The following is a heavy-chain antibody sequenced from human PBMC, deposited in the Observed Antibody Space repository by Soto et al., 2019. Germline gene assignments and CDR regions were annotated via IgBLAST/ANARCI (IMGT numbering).Heavy chain of an antibody. CDR1: GYDFTSYW. D-gene: IGHD1-26*01. Sequence: GESLKISCSASGYDFTSYWITWVRQVPGKGLEWLGRIDPSDSYTNYSPSFRGHVNISVDRSVNTLYLQMNSLRAEDTAVYYCAKVGAMPGYWGQGTLVTVSS. CDR3: AKVGAMPGY. J-gene: IGHJ4*02. CDR2: IDPSDSYT. V-gene: IGHV5-10-1*01.